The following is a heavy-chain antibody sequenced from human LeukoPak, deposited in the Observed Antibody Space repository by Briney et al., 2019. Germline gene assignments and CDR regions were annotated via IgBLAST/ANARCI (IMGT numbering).Heavy chain of an antibody. CDR2: IYTSGST. D-gene: IGHD5-24*01. CDR3: ARSREVRALGYYYYMDV. V-gene: IGHV4-61*02. Sequence: SQTLSLTCTVSGGSISSGSYYWSWIRQPAGKGLEWIGRIYTSGSTNYDPSLKSRVTISVDTSKNQFSLKLSSVTAADTAVYYCARSREVRALGYYYYMDVWGKGTTVTVSS. J-gene: IGHJ6*03. CDR1: GGSISSGSYY.